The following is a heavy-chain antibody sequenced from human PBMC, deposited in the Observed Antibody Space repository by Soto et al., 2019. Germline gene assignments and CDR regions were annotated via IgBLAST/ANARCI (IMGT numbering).Heavy chain of an antibody. CDR3: ARGRNLKVPAAGSYYYYYMDV. CDR2: INHSGST. J-gene: IGHJ6*03. V-gene: IGHV4-34*01. Sequence: LSETLSLTCAVYGGSFSGYYWSWIRQPPGKGLEWIGEINHSGSTNYNPSLKSRVTISVDTSKNQFSLKLSSVTAADTAVYYCARGRNLKVPAAGSYYYYYMDVWGKGTTVTVSS. D-gene: IGHD2-2*01. CDR1: GGSFSGYY.